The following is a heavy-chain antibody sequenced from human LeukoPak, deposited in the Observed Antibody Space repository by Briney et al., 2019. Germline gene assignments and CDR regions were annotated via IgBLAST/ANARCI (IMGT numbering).Heavy chain of an antibody. J-gene: IGHJ4*02. CDR1: GYTFTNYA. CDR2: ISAYNGNT. CDR3: ARDRVAGAFYFDH. Sequence: ASVRVSCKASGYTFTNYALSWVRQAPGQGLEWMGWISAYNGNTNYAQKFQGRVTMTTDTSTSTAYLELRSLRSDDTAVYYCARDRVAGAFYFDHWGQGTLVTVSS. V-gene: IGHV1-18*04. D-gene: IGHD6-19*01.